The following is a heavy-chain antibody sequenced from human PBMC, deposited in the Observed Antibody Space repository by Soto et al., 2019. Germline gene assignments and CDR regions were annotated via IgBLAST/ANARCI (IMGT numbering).Heavy chain of an antibody. CDR3: ARDGYNHLPFAS. J-gene: IGHJ4*02. Sequence: EVQLVESGGGLEQPGGSLRLACAASGFTLSTYAMSWVRQTPGKGLEWVSHISGTGADSQYADSVKGRFTISRDNSKNMLFLQMNRLRVEHTAVYYCARDGYNHLPFASWGQGTPVTVSS. V-gene: IGHV3-23*04. CDR1: GFTLSTYA. D-gene: IGHD1-1*01. CDR2: ISGTGADS.